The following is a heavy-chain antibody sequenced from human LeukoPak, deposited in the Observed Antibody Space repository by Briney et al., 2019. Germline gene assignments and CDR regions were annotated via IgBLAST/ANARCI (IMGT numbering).Heavy chain of an antibody. CDR3: AKGSSPFDY. D-gene: IGHD6-13*01. Sequence: HAGGSLRLSCAASGFTFSSYAMHWVRQAPGKGLEWVSAISANGGGTYYADFVKGRFTISRDNSKNTLYLQMNSLRAEDTAVYYCAKGSSPFDYWGQGTLVTVSS. J-gene: IGHJ4*02. CDR1: GFTFSSYA. CDR2: ISANGGGT. V-gene: IGHV3-23*01.